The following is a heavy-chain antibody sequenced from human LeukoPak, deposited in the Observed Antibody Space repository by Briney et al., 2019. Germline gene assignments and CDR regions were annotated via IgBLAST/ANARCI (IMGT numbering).Heavy chain of an antibody. Sequence: PGGSLRLSCAASGFTFSNYSMHWVRQAPGKGLEWVTIISYDGYKKYYADSVKGRFTISRDNSKNMLYLQMNSLRPEDTAVYYCARVLEAEEEGLSTWGQGTLVTVSS. D-gene: IGHD1-1*01. CDR2: ISYDGYKK. V-gene: IGHV3-30-3*02. J-gene: IGHJ5*02. CDR3: ARVLEAEEEGLST. CDR1: GFTFSNYS.